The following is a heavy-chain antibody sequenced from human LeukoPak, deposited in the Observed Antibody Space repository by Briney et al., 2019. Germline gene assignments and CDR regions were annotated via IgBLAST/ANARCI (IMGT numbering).Heavy chain of an antibody. D-gene: IGHD3-10*01. Sequence: SSETLSLTCTVSGGSISSYYWSWIRQPPGKGLEWIGYIYYSGSTNYNPSLKSRVTISVDTSKNQFSLKLSSVTAADTAVYYCARADMVRGVDFDYWGQGTLVTVSS. V-gene: IGHV4-59*01. CDR3: ARADMVRGVDFDY. CDR1: GGSISSYY. CDR2: IYYSGST. J-gene: IGHJ4*02.